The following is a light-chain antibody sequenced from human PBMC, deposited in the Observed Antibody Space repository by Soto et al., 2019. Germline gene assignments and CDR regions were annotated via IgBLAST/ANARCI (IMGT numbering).Light chain of an antibody. CDR1: SSNIGTNT. J-gene: IGLJ2*01. V-gene: IGLV1-44*01. Sequence: QSVLTQPPSASGTPGQRVTISCSGSSSNIGTNTVIWYQQLPGAAPKLLIYSYNQRPSGVPDRFSGSKSGTSASLAISGLQSEDEADYYCAAWDVSLVVFGGGTKVTVL. CDR2: SYN. CDR3: AAWDVSLVV.